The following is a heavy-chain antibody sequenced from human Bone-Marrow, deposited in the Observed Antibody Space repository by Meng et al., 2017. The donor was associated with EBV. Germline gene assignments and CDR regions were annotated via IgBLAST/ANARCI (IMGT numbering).Heavy chain of an antibody. CDR1: GGSIRSSNW. V-gene: IGHV4-4*02. J-gene: IGHJ4*02. CDR3: AAGFRELVRSRDY. D-gene: IGHD3-10*01. Sequence: GQLQEADPRRGKPSGTLSLTCVVSGGSIRSSNWWSWVRHPPGKGLEWIGEIFYGGSTNYNPSLESRVTISVDKSKNQFSLKLSSVTAADTAVYYCAAGFRELVRSRDYWGQGTLVTVSS. CDR2: IFYGGST.